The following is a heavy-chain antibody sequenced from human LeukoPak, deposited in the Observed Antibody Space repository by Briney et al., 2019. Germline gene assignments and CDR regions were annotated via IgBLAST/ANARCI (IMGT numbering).Heavy chain of an antibody. CDR2: ISYDGSNK. J-gene: IGHJ6*02. CDR1: GFTFSSYG. Sequence: PGGPLRLSCAASGFTFSSYGMHWVRQAPGKGLEWVAVISYDGSNKYYADSVKGRFTISRDNSKNTLYLQMNSLRAEDTAVYYCAKDLAVTTFYYYYGMDVWGQGTTVTVSS. CDR3: AKDLAVTTFYYYYGMDV. V-gene: IGHV3-30*18. D-gene: IGHD4-17*01.